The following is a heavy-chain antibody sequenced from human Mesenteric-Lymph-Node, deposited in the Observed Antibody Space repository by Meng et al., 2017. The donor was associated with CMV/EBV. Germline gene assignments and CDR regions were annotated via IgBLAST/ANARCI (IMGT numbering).Heavy chain of an antibody. D-gene: IGHD2-2*01. J-gene: IGHJ4*02. V-gene: IGHV4-4*02. Sequence: SISSRNWWSWVRQPPGKGLEWIGEIYHSGSTNYNPSLKSRVTISVDKSKNQFSLKLSSVTAADTAVYYCARDGGYCSSTSCYPSGLDYWGQGTLVTVSS. CDR1: SISSRNW. CDR3: ARDGGYCSSTSCYPSGLDY. CDR2: IYHSGST.